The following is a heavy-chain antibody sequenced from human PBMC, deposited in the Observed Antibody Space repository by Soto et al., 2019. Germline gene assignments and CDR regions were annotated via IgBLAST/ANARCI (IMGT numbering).Heavy chain of an antibody. CDR1: GGTLSDYY. CDR3: ARGSPVMTLTTNWLDP. CDR2: INHHGTT. V-gene: IGHV4-34*01. J-gene: IGHJ5*02. Sequence: QVQLQQWGAGLLKPSETLSLTCAVYGGTLSDYYWSWIRQSPGKGLEWIGEINHHGTTNYNPSLKSRVTISVYTSKNQFSRRLSSVTTADTAVFFCARGSPVMTLTTNWLDPWGRGTPVTVSS. D-gene: IGHD3-16*01.